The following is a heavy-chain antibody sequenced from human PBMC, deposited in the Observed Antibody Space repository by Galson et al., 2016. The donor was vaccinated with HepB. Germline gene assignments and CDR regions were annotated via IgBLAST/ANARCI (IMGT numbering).Heavy chain of an antibody. CDR1: GGSISSSNW. CDR3: ARGWGGYYNQ. CDR2: IFHTGST. V-gene: IGHV4-4*02. J-gene: IGHJ4*02. Sequence: SETLSLTCAVSGGSISSSNWWSWVRQPPGKGLEWIGEIFHTGSTNYNPSLKSRVTISVDKSTNQFSLKLTSVIAADTAVYFCARGWGGYYNQWGKGSLVTVSS. D-gene: IGHD2/OR15-2a*01.